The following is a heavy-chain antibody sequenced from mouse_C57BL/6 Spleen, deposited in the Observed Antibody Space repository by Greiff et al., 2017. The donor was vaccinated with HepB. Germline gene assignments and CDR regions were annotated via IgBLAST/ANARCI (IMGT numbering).Heavy chain of an antibody. D-gene: IGHD2-10*01. V-gene: IGHV1-82*01. J-gene: IGHJ4*01. CDR3: AREGAYYGNYNAMDY. CDR2: IYPGDGDT. Sequence: VQLQQSGPELVKPGASVKISCKASGYAFSSSWMNWVKQRPGKGLEWIGRIYPGDGDTNYNGKFKGKATLTADKSSSTAYMQLSSLTSEDSAVYFCAREGAYYGNYNAMDYWGQGTSVTVSS. CDR1: GYAFSSSW.